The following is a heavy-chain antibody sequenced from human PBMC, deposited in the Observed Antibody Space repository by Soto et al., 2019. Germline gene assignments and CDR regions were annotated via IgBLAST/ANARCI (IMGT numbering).Heavy chain of an antibody. V-gene: IGHV1-58*01. CDR3: ARGGPGYYDSSGYYY. J-gene: IGHJ4*02. CDR1: GFTFSSSA. Sequence: SVKVSCKTSGFTFSSSAVQWVRQARGHRLQWIGGIDVGSANANYAQKLQERVTITRDVSTSTAYMELSSLRSEDTAVYYCARGGPGYYDSSGYYYWGQGTLVTVSS. D-gene: IGHD3-22*01. CDR2: IDVGSANA.